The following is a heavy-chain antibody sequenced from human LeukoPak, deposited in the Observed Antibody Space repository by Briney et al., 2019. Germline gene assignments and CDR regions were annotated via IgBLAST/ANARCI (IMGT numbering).Heavy chain of an antibody. CDR3: ARGVGARLVFDS. J-gene: IGHJ4*02. Sequence: GGSLRLSCAASGFTVSSSYMSWVRQAPGKGLESVSVIYSGGDTFYTDSVKGRFTISRDNSRNTLYPQMNSLRVEDTALYYCARGVGARLVFDSWGQGTRVTVSS. CDR2: IYSGGDT. V-gene: IGHV3-53*01. CDR1: GFTVSSSY. D-gene: IGHD3-9*01.